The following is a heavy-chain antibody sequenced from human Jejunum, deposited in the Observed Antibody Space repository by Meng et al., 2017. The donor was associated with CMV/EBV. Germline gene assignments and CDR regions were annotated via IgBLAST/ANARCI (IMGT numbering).Heavy chain of an antibody. CDR2: ISSDATKK. Sequence: SCTACGLIFSDHYLDWVRQAPDKGLEWVAVISSDATKKNYAEYVKGRFTISRDNSKSTLYVQMNSPRAEDTGVYYCARDPGVDFWGQGTLVTVSS. CDR3: ARDPGVDF. J-gene: IGHJ4*02. V-gene: IGHV3-30*03. D-gene: IGHD2/OR15-2a*01. CDR1: GLIFSDHY.